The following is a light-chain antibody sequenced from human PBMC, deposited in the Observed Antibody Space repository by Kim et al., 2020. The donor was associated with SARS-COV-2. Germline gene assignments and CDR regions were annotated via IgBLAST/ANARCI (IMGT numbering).Light chain of an antibody. CDR1: QTISTW. CDR3: QEYNSDFT. Sequence: SASVGDRVTITCRASQTISTWLAWYQQKPGKPPNALISDASSLENGVPSRFSGSGSGTEFTLTISSLQPDDFATYYCQEYNSDFTFGPGTKVDIK. V-gene: IGKV1-5*01. J-gene: IGKJ3*01. CDR2: DAS.